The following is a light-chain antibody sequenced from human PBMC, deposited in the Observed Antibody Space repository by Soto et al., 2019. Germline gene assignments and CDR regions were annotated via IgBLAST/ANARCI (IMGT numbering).Light chain of an antibody. V-gene: IGKV3-20*01. CDR1: QSVSSNY. CDR3: QQYGISPPLT. Sequence: EIVLTQSPGTLSLSPGERATLSCRASQSVSSNYLAWYQQKPGQAPRLLIYGASSRATGLPDRFSGSGSATDFALTISRLEHEDLAVYYCQQYGISPPLTFGGGTKVEIK. J-gene: IGKJ4*01. CDR2: GAS.